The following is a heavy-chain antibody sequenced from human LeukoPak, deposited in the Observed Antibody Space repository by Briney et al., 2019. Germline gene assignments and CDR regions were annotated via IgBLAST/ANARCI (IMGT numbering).Heavy chain of an antibody. D-gene: IGHD2-21*02. Sequence: GGSLKLSCAASGFTFDDYAMHWVRQAPGKGLEWVSLISGDGGSTYYADSVKGRFTISRDNSKNSLYLQMNSLRTEDTALYYCAKDMVVVTAGGPYYYYGMDVWGQGTTVTVSS. CDR3: AKDMVVVTAGGPYYYYGMDV. CDR2: ISGDGGST. V-gene: IGHV3-43*02. J-gene: IGHJ6*02. CDR1: GFTFDDYA.